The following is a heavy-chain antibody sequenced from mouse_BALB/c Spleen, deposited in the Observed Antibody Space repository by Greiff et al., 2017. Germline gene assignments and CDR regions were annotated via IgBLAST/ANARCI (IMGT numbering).Heavy chain of an antibody. CDR3: ARGESSLLRYFDY. D-gene: IGHD1-2*01. Sequence: EVQGVESGGGLVQPGGSRKLSCAASGFTFSSFGMHWVRQAPEKGLEWVAYISSGSSTIYYADTVKGRFTISRDNPKNTLFLQMTSLRSEDTAMYYCARGESSLLRYFDYWGQGTTLTVSS. CDR1: GFTFSSFG. CDR2: ISSGSSTI. V-gene: IGHV5-17*02. J-gene: IGHJ2*01.